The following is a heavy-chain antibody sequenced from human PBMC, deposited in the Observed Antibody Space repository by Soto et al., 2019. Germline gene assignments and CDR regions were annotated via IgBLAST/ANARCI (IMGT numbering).Heavy chain of an antibody. V-gene: IGHV3-23*01. CDR3: AKDLFIVVVIANGPFDY. J-gene: IGHJ4*02. Sequence: PGGSLRLSCAASGFTFSSYAMSWVRQAPGKGLEWVSAISGSGGSTYYADSVKGRFTISRDNSKNTLYLQMNSLRAEDTAVYYCAKDLFIVVVIANGPFDYWGQGTLVTVSS. D-gene: IGHD2-21*01. CDR2: ISGSGGST. CDR1: GFTFSSYA.